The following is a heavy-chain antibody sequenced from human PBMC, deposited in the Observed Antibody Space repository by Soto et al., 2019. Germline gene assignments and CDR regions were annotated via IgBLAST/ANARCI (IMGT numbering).Heavy chain of an antibody. V-gene: IGHV3-15*07. CDR2: IKRKTDGGTA. CDR3: TXXXXXXXXILXFDY. D-gene: IGHD2-15*01. CDR1: GFTFSKAW. J-gene: IGHJ4*01. Sequence: GSLILSCAASGFTFSKAWINWGRQVPGKGREWVGRIKRKTDGGTADYAAPVKGRFVVSSYDSKPIVYLQMNRLNTADKGIXXXTXXXXXXXXILXFDYWGXGT.